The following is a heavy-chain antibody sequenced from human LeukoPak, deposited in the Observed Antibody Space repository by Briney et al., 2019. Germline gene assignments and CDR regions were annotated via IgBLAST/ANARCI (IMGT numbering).Heavy chain of an antibody. CDR3: AKESDIVVVVAATNFDY. CDR1: GFTFSNYA. D-gene: IGHD2-15*01. J-gene: IGHJ4*02. V-gene: IGHV3-23*01. CDR2: LSRSGGST. Sequence: GGSLRLSCAASGFTFSNYAMSWVRQAPGKGLEWVSALSRSGGSTYYADSVKGRFTISRDNSKNTLYLQMNSLRAEDTAVYYCAKESDIVVVVAATNFDYWGQGTLVTVSS.